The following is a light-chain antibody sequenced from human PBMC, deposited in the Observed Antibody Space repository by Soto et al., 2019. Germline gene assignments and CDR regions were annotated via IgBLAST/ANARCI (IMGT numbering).Light chain of an antibody. Sequence: EIVMTQSPATLSVSPGERASLSCRASQSVGSNLAWYQQTAGQAPRLLIYGASTRATGIPARFSGSGSGTEFILTISSLQSEDFAVYSCQQYTNWPYTFGQGTKLEI. CDR2: GAS. J-gene: IGKJ2*01. CDR1: QSVGSN. CDR3: QQYTNWPYT. V-gene: IGKV3-15*01.